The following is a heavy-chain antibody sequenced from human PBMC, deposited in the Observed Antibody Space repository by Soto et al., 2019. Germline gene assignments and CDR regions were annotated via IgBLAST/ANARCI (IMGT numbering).Heavy chain of an antibody. CDR1: GYSFTSLD. Sequence: QVQLVQSGAEVREPGASVKVSCKASGYSFTSLDINWVRQTAGQGLEWMGWMEPSSGRTGYAQKFQGRVSMTRDTSINTGYMELATPTSDDTAFYYCARGGSAGVDYWGQGTLVTVSS. D-gene: IGHD6-19*01. CDR3: ARGGSAGVDY. CDR2: MEPSSGRT. J-gene: IGHJ4*02. V-gene: IGHV1-8*01.